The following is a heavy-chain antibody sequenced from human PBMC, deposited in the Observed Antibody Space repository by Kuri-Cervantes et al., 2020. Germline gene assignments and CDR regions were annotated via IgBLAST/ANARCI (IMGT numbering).Heavy chain of an antibody. J-gene: IGHJ5*02. V-gene: IGHV2-70*04. CDR3: ARINWFGGYNWFDP. D-gene: IGHD3-16*01. CDR1: GFSLSTSGMR. Sequence: SGPTLGKPTQTLTLICTFSGFSLSTSGMRVSWIRQPPGKALEWLARIDWDDDKYYSTSLKTRLTISKDTSKNQVVLTMTNMDPVDTATYYCARINWFGGYNWFDPWGQGTLVTVSS. CDR2: IDWDDDK.